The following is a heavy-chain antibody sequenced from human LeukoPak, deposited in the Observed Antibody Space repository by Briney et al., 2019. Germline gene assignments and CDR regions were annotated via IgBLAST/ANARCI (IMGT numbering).Heavy chain of an antibody. V-gene: IGHV4-61*02. D-gene: IGHD3-3*01. CDR2: IYTSGST. CDR1: GGSISSSHYY. Sequence: SETLSLTCTVSGGSISSSHYYWGWLRQPAGKGLEWIGRIYTSGSTNYNPSLKSRVTMSVDTSKNQFSLKLSSVTAADTAVYYCARTYYDFFPGLFDPWGQGTLVTVSS. CDR3: ARTYYDFFPGLFDP. J-gene: IGHJ5*02.